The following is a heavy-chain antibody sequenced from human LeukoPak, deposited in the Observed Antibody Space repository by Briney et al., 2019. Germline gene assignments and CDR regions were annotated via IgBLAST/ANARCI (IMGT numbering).Heavy chain of an antibody. CDR3: SYSSSWYSLFDY. V-gene: IGHV3-30*02. Sequence: PGGSLRLSCAASGFTFSSYGMHWVRQAPGKGLELVAFIRYDGSNKYYADSVKGRFTISRDNSKNTLYLQMNSLRAEDTAVYYCSYSSSWYSLFDYWGQGTLVTVSS. CDR1: GFTFSSYG. D-gene: IGHD6-13*01. CDR2: IRYDGSNK. J-gene: IGHJ4*02.